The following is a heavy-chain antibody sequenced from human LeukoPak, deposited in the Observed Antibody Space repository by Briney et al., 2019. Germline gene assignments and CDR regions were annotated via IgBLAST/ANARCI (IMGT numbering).Heavy chain of an antibody. CDR2: MYYSGIT. D-gene: IGHD4-17*01. CDR1: GGSISSSSYY. Sequence: SETLSLTCTDSGGSISSSSYYWGWIRQPPGKGLEWIGSMYYSGITYYNPSLKSRVTMSVDTSKNQFSLRLSSVTAADTAVYYCARQTVTGWFDPWGQGTLVTVSS. V-gene: IGHV4-39*07. CDR3: ARQTVTGWFDP. J-gene: IGHJ5*02.